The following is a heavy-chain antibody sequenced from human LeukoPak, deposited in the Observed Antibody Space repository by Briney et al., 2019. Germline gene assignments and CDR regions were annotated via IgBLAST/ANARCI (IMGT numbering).Heavy chain of an antibody. J-gene: IGHJ4*02. Sequence: ASVKVSLKASGGTFGTYAISWVRQAPGQGLEWMGRLIPILGIANYAQKFQGRVTITADTSTSTAYMVLSSLRSEDTAVYYCARVAQGYGSTLFDYWGQGTLVTVSS. CDR1: GGTFGTYA. CDR3: ARVAQGYGSTLFDY. V-gene: IGHV1-69*04. CDR2: LIPILGIA. D-gene: IGHD5-24*01.